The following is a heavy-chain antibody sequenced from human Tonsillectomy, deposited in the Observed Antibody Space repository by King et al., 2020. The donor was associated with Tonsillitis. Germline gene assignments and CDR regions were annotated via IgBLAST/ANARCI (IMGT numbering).Heavy chain of an antibody. CDR1: GYSISSGYY. V-gene: IGHV4-38-2*01. CDR2: IYHSGST. Sequence: QLQESGPGLVKPSETLSLTCAVSGYSISSGYYWGWIRQPPGKGLECIGNIYHSGSTYYNPSLKSRVTISVDTSKNQFSLKLSSVTAADTAVYYFARGYCSGGSCYSGLLAYWGQATLVTVSS. CDR3: ARGYCSGGSCYSGLLAY. J-gene: IGHJ4*02. D-gene: IGHD2-15*01.